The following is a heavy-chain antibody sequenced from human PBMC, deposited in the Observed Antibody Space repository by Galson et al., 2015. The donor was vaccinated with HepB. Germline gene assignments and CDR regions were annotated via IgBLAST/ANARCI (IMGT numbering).Heavy chain of an antibody. J-gene: IGHJ3*02. Sequence: CAISGDSVSSNSAAWNWIRQSPSRGPEWLGRTYYRSKWYNDYAVSVKSRITINPDTSKNQFSLKLSSVTAADTAVYYCARGIPYCSSTNCYSVPYSFDIWGQGTMVTVSS. CDR2: TYYRSKWYN. V-gene: IGHV6-1*01. CDR1: GDSVSSNSAA. CDR3: ARGIPYCSSTNCYSVPYSFDI. D-gene: IGHD2-2*02.